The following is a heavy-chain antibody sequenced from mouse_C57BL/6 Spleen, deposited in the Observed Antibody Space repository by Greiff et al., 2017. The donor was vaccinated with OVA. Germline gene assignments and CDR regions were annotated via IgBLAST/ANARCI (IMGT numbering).Heavy chain of an antibody. Sequence: VQLQQSGAELVRPGASVKLSCTASGFNIKAVYMHWVKQRPEQGLVWIGWIDPENGDTEYASKFQGKATITADSSTNTAYLQLSSRTSEDTALYYCTAPPQQSFAYWGQGSLVT. D-gene: IGHD6-1*01. CDR3: TAPPQQSFAY. CDR1: GFNIKAVY. J-gene: IGHJ3*01. CDR2: IDPENGDT. V-gene: IGHV14-4*01.